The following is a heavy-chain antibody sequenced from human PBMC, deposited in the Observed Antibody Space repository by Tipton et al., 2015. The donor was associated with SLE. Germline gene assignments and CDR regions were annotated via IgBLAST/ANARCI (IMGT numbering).Heavy chain of an antibody. D-gene: IGHD2-21*02. Sequence: LRLSCAASGFTFSDYYMSWIRQPPGKGLEWIGEINHSGSTNYNPSLKSRVTISVDTSKNQFSLKLSSVTAADTAVYYCARGVHIVVVTAVYGLDVWGQGTTVTVSS. V-gene: IGHV4-34*01. CDR2: INHSGST. CDR3: ARGVHIVVVTAVYGLDV. CDR1: GFTFSDYY. J-gene: IGHJ6*02.